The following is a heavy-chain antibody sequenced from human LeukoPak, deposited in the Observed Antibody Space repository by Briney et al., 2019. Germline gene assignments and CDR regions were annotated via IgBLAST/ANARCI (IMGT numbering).Heavy chain of an antibody. V-gene: IGHV1-46*01. Sequence: ASVKVSCKASGYTFTSYYMDWVRQAPGQGLEWMGIINPSGGSASYAQKFQGRVTMTRDTSTSTVYMELSSLRSEDTAVYYCARGRGIDYYDSSGYYPPHYYYYYGMDVWGQGTTVTVSS. CDR3: ARGRGIDYYDSSGYYPPHYYYYYGMDV. CDR1: GYTFTSYY. J-gene: IGHJ6*02. D-gene: IGHD3-22*01. CDR2: INPSGGSA.